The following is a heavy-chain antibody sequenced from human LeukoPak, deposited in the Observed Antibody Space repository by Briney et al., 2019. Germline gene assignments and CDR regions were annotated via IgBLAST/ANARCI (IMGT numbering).Heavy chain of an antibody. V-gene: IGHV3-21*01. Sequence: PGGSLRLSCAASGFIFSSYSMNWVRQAPGKGLEWVSSISSSSSYIYYADSVKGRFTISRDNAKNSLYLQMNSLRAEDTAVYYCARVAVAGPTGWFDSWGQGTLVTVSS. D-gene: IGHD6-19*01. J-gene: IGHJ5*01. CDR3: ARVAVAGPTGWFDS. CDR1: GFIFSSYS. CDR2: ISSSSSYI.